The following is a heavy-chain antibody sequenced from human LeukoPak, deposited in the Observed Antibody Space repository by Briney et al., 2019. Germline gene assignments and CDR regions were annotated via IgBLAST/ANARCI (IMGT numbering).Heavy chain of an antibody. CDR1: GFNFDDYV. CDR3: VKVGIPIFYDSGYFDY. CDR2: ISWNGDTR. J-gene: IGHJ4*02. Sequence: PGGSLRLSCAASGFNFDDYVMHWVRQAPGKGLEWVSSISWNGDTRDYADAVKGRFTISRDNVKNSLYLQMNSLRTEDTALYYCVKVGIPIFYDSGYFDYWGQGALVTVSS. V-gene: IGHV3-9*01. D-gene: IGHD3-22*01.